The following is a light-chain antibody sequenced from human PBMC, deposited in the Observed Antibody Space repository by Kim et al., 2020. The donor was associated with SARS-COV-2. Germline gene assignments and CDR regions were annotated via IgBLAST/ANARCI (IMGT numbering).Light chain of an antibody. Sequence: GKTVTISCTGSSGSIASNYVQWYQQRPGSAPTTVIYEDNQRPSGVPDRFSGSIDSSSNSASLTISGLKTEDGADYYCQSYDSSNWVFGGGTQLTVL. V-gene: IGLV6-57*02. CDR1: SGSIASNY. CDR2: EDN. J-gene: IGLJ3*02. CDR3: QSYDSSNWV.